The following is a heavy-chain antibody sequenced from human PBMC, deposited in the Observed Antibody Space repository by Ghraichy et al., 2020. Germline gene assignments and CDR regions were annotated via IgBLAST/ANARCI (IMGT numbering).Heavy chain of an antibody. D-gene: IGHD3-10*01. Sequence: SQTLSLTCTVSGGSISSDGFYWSWIRQHPGKGLEWIGYIDNSGTTFHNPSLKSRVALSIDTSKNQFSLNLNSMTAADTAVYFCARTTLLRGLYITGPHLDHWGPGAQVTGSS. CDR3: ARTTLLRGLYITGPHLDH. CDR2: IDNSGTT. CDR1: GGSISSDGFY. V-gene: IGHV4-31*03. J-gene: IGHJ4*02.